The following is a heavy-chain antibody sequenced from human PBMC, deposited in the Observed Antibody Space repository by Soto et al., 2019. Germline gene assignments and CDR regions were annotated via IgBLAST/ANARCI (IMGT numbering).Heavy chain of an antibody. Sequence: PGGSLRLSCAASGFTFSNAWMSWVRQAPGKGLEWVGRIKSKTDGGTTDYAAPVKGRFTISRDDSKNTLYLQMNSLKTEDTAVYYCTTARIQLWSGRAYYGMDVWGQGTTVTVYS. D-gene: IGHD5-18*01. CDR2: IKSKTDGGTT. J-gene: IGHJ6*02. CDR1: GFTFSNAW. V-gene: IGHV3-15*01. CDR3: TTARIQLWSGRAYYGMDV.